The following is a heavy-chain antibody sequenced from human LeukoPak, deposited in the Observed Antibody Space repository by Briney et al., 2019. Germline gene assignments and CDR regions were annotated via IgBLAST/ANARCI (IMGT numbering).Heavy chain of an antibody. CDR1: GYTFTSYG. CDR2: ISAYNGNT. J-gene: IGHJ4*02. CDR3: ARGLGDFWSGPYYFDY. Sequence: ASVNVSCKASGYTFTSYGISWVRQAPGQGLEWMGWISAYNGNTNYAQKLQGRVTMTTGTSTITAYMELRSLRSDDTAVYYCARGLGDFWSGPYYFDYWGQGTLVTVSS. V-gene: IGHV1-18*01. D-gene: IGHD3-3*01.